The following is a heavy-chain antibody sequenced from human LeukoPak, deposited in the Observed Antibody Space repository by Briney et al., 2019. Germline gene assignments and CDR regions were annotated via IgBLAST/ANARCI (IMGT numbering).Heavy chain of an antibody. V-gene: IGHV4-34*08. CDR2: INHSGST. CDR3: ATLPSAGPHRGYYYYGMDV. Sequence: GSLRLSCAASGFTFSSYAMSWIRQPPGKGLEWIGEINHSGSTNYNPSLKSRVTISVDTSKNQFSLKLSSVTAADTAVYYCATLPSAGPHRGYYYYGMDVWGQGTTVTVSS. CDR1: GFTFSSYA. J-gene: IGHJ6*02. D-gene: IGHD6-13*01.